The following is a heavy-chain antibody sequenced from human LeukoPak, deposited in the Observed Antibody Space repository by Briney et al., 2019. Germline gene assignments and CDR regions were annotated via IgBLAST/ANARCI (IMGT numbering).Heavy chain of an antibody. D-gene: IGHD2-15*01. CDR2: IFGSGGSA. J-gene: IGHJ4*02. CDR3: AKTTTGYSSGRYPAWPIDY. Sequence: TGGSLRLSCAASGFTVSSNSMYWVRQAPGKGLEWVSGIFGSGGSAHYADSVKGRFTISRDNSKNTVYLQMDGLRAEDTAIYYCAKTTTGYSSGRYPAWPIDYWGQGTLVTVSS. CDR1: GFTVSSNS. V-gene: IGHV3-23*01.